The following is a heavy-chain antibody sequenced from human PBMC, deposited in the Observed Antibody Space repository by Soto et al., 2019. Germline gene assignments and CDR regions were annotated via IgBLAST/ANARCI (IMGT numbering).Heavy chain of an antibody. CDR2: ISSSSSYI. CDR3: ARDSIPTLEWSPIYYYYGMDV. V-gene: IGHV3-21*01. J-gene: IGHJ6*02. CDR1: GFTFSSYS. D-gene: IGHD3-3*01. Sequence: GGSLRLSCAASGFTFSSYSMNWVRQAPGKGLEWVSSISSSSSYIYYADSVKGRFTISRDNAKNSLYLQMNSLRAEDTAVYYCARDSIPTLEWSPIYYYYGMDVWGQGTTVTVSS.